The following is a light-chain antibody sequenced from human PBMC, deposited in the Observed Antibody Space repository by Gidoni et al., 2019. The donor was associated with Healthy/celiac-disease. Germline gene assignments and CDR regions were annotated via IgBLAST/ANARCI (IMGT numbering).Light chain of an antibody. Sequence: DMQMTKSPSSLSASVGDRVTITCRASQSISSYLDWYQQKPGKAPKLLIYAASSLQSGVPSRFSGSGSGTDFTLTISSLQPEDFATYYCQQCYSTPPTFGQGSRLEIK. V-gene: IGKV1-39*01. J-gene: IGKJ5*01. CDR2: AAS. CDR1: QSISSY. CDR3: QQCYSTPPT.